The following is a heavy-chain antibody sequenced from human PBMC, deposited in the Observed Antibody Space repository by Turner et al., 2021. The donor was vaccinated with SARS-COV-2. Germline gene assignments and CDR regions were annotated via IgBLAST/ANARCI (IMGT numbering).Heavy chain of an antibody. V-gene: IGHV4-59*08. CDR1: GGSISSYY. CDR3: ARHGNELGIQL. CDR2: ISGST. Sequence: QVQLQESGPGLVKPSETLSLTCTVSGGSISSYYWSWIRQPPGKGLGWIGYISGSTNYNPPLKSRVTISVDTSKNQFSLKLSSVTAADTAVYYCARHGNELGIQLWGQGTLVTVSS. J-gene: IGHJ4*02. D-gene: IGHD5-18*01.